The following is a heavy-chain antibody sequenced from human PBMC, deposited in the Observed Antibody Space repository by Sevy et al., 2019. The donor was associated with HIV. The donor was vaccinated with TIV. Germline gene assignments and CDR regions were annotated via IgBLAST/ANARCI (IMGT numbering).Heavy chain of an antibody. V-gene: IGHV3-53*01. CDR3: ARNRYSGWSEH. CDR1: GFTVSSNY. Sequence: GGSLRLSCAASGFTVSSNYMSWVRQAPGKGLEWVSVIYGGGSTYYADSVKGRFTISRDNSKNTLYLQMNSLRAEDTAVYYCARNRYSGWSEHWGQGTLVTVSS. D-gene: IGHD6-19*01. CDR2: IYGGGST. J-gene: IGHJ4*02.